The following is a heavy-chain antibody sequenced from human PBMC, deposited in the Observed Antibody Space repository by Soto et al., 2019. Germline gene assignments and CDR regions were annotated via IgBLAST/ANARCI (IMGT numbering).Heavy chain of an antibody. CDR3: ARGLFTSAY. Sequence: GGSLRLSCVASGFIFDTYWITWVRQAPGKGLEWVASIKQDGSEKYYVDSVEGRFTISRDNAKNSLYLQMNSLRAEDTAVYYCARGLFTSAYWGQGTLVTVSS. CDR2: IKQDGSEK. CDR1: GFIFDTYW. V-gene: IGHV3-7*01. D-gene: IGHD2-2*01. J-gene: IGHJ4*02.